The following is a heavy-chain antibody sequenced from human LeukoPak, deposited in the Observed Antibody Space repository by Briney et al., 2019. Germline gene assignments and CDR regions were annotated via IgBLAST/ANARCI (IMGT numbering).Heavy chain of an antibody. CDR3: AKSGSSSGY. V-gene: IGHV3-23*01. D-gene: IGHD1-26*01. J-gene: IGHJ4*02. CDR1: GFTISANF. CDR2: ISGSGGST. Sequence: GGSLRLSCTASGFTISANFMSWVRQAPGKGLEWVSAISGSGGSTYYADSVKGRFTISRDNSKNTLYLQMNSLRAEDTAVYYCAKSGSSSGYWGQGTLVTVSS.